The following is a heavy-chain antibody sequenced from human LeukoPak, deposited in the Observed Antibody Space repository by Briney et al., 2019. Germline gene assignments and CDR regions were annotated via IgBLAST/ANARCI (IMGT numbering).Heavy chain of an antibody. CDR2: ISWNSGSI. CDR3: ATWIGEYGSGSFDY. D-gene: IGHD3-10*01. V-gene: IGHV3-9*01. J-gene: IGHJ4*02. CDR1: GSTFVDYA. Sequence: GRSLRPSCPPPGSTFVDYATHWARRLQGKGLGWAAGISWNSGSIGYADSVKGRFTISRDNAKNSLYLQMNSLRAEDTAVYYCATWIGEYGSGSFDYWGQGTLVTVSS.